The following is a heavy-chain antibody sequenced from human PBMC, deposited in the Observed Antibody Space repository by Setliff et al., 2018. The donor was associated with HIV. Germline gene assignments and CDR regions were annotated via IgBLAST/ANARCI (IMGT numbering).Heavy chain of an antibody. V-gene: IGHV4-61*02. Sequence: SETLSLTCTVSGGSISSGSYYWSWIRQPAGKGLEWIGRIYTSGSTNYNPSLKSRITISVDTSKKQFSLKLTSVTAADSAVYYCARVAGGVDAFDIWGQGTMVTVSS. CDR1: GGSISSGSYY. CDR2: IYTSGST. CDR3: ARVAGGVDAFDI. D-gene: IGHD6-19*01. J-gene: IGHJ3*02.